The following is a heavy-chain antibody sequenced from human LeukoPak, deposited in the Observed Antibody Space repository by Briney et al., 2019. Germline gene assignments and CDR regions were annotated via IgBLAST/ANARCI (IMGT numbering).Heavy chain of an antibody. Sequence: ASVKVSCKVSGYTLTELSMHWVRQAPGKGLEWMGGFDPEDGETIYAQKFQGRVTMTEDTSTDTAYMELGSLRSEDTAVYYCATGYRGGYYPDYWGQGTLVTVSS. D-gene: IGHD3-22*01. V-gene: IGHV1-24*01. CDR2: FDPEDGET. J-gene: IGHJ4*02. CDR3: ATGYRGGYYPDY. CDR1: GYTLTELS.